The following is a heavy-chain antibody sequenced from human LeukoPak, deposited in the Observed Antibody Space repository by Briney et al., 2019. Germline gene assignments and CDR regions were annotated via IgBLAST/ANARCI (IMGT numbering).Heavy chain of an antibody. Sequence: GASVKVSCKASGYTFTSYAISWVRQAPGQGLEWMGWISAYNGNTNYAQKLQGRVTMTRDTSTSTAYMELRSLRSDDTAVYYCARVSGVAAAGRGYYFDYWGQGTLVTVSS. CDR1: GYTFTSYA. V-gene: IGHV1-18*01. D-gene: IGHD6-13*01. J-gene: IGHJ4*02. CDR2: ISAYNGNT. CDR3: ARVSGVAAAGRGYYFDY.